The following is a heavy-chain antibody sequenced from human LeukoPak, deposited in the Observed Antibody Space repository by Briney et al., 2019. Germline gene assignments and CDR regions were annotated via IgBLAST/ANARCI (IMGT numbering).Heavy chain of an antibody. CDR2: IYTSGST. CDR1: GGSISSFY. D-gene: IGHD2-2*01. V-gene: IGHV4-4*07. Sequence: SETLSLTCSISGGSISSFYWSWIRQPPGKGLEWIGRIYTSGSTNYNPSLKSRVTMSVDTSKNQFSLKLSSVTAADTAVYYCARNYCSSTSCYPGLNYWGQGTLVTVSS. CDR3: ARNYCSSTSCYPGLNY. J-gene: IGHJ4*02.